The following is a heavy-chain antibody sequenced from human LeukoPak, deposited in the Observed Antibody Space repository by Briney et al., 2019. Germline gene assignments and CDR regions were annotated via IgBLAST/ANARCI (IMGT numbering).Heavy chain of an antibody. Sequence: HGASVKVSCKASGGTFSSYAISWVRQAPGQGLEWMGRIIPILGIANYAQKFQGRVTITADKSTSTAYMELSRLKSDDTAVYYCARLFNYYDNSGYYQYYFDYWGQGTLVTVSS. J-gene: IGHJ4*02. V-gene: IGHV1-69*04. CDR2: IIPILGIA. D-gene: IGHD3-22*01. CDR1: GGTFSSYA. CDR3: ARLFNYYDNSGYYQYYFDY.